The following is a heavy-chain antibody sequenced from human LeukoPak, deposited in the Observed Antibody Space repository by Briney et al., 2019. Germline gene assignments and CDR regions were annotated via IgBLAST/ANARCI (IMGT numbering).Heavy chain of an antibody. V-gene: IGHV3-23*01. CDR2: ISGSGGST. CDR1: GFTFSSYA. CDR3: AKDNHYSDSGTYYYYFDY. Sequence: GGSLRLSCAASGFTFSSYAMSWVRQAPGKGLEWVSAISGSGGSTYYADSVKGRFTISRDNSKNTLYLQMNSLRAEDTAVYYCAKDNHYSDSGTYYYYFDYWGQGTLVTVSS. D-gene: IGHD3-22*01. J-gene: IGHJ4*02.